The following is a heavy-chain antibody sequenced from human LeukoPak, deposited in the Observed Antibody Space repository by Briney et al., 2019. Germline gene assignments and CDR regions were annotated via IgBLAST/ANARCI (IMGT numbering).Heavy chain of an antibody. V-gene: IGHV3-74*01. CDR3: ARVALGSYNWFDP. D-gene: IGHD3-16*01. CDR2: ISPDGSRT. J-gene: IGHJ5*02. Sequence: QPGGSLRLSCAASGFTFSRYWMHWVRQAPGKGLVWVSRISPDGSRTTYADSVKGRFTISRDNAKNTVYLQMNSRRAEDTAVYYCARVALGSYNWFDPWGQGTLVTVSS. CDR1: GFTFSRYW.